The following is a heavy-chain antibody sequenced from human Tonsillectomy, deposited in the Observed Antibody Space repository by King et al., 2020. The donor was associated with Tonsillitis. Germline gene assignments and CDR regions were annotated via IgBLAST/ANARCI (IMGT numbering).Heavy chain of an antibody. J-gene: IGHJ4*02. D-gene: IGHD3-22*01. CDR2: ISFDGSDK. Sequence: QLVQSGGGVVQPGRSLRISCAASGFTFSSYPMHWVRQAPGKGLEWVAVISFDGSDKYYIDSVKGRFTISRDNSKSTLYLQMNSLRAEDTAVYYCARDLDNNSYDSSGFCDYWGQGTLVTVSS. CDR3: ARDLDNNSYDSSGFCDY. V-gene: IGHV3-30*04. CDR1: GFTFSSYP.